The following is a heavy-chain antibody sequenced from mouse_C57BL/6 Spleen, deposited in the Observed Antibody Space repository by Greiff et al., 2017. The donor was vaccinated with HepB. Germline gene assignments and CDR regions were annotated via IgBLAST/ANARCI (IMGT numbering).Heavy chain of an antibody. D-gene: IGHD2-1*01. V-gene: IGHV1-15*01. CDR3: TKGICYGNYAGFAY. Sequence: VKLQQSGAELVRPGASVTLSCKASGYTFTDYEMHWVKQTPVHGLEWIGAIDPETGGTAYNQKFKGKAILTADKSSSTAYMELRSLTSEDSAVYYCTKGICYGNYAGFAYWGQGTLVTVSA. CDR1: GYTFTDYE. J-gene: IGHJ3*01. CDR2: IDPETGGT.